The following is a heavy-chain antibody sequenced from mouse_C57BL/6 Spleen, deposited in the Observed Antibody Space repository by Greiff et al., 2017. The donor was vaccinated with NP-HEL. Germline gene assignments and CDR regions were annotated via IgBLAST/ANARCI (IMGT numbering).Heavy chain of an antibody. CDR3: ASYGKRYYAMDY. D-gene: IGHD2-1*01. V-gene: IGHV1-82*01. Sequence: VQLQESGPELVKPGASVKISCKASGYAFSSSWMNWVKQRPGKGLEWIGRIYPGDGDTNYNGKFKGKATLTADKSSSTAYMQLSSLTSEDSAVYYCASYGKRYYAMDYWGQGTSVTVSS. J-gene: IGHJ4*01. CDR2: IYPGDGDT. CDR1: GYAFSSSW.